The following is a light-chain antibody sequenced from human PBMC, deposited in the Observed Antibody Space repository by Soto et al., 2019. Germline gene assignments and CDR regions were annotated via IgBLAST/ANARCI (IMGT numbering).Light chain of an antibody. CDR3: SSYTSSSTLV. V-gene: IGLV2-14*02. J-gene: IGLJ2*01. Sequence: QSALTQPASVSGSPGQSITISCSGSRSDIGSYNNVAWYQKHPGKAPRVMIFGVTKRPSGVSNRFSGSKSGNTASLTISGLQAEDEADYYCSSYTSSSTLVFGGGTKVTVL. CDR1: RSDIGSYNN. CDR2: GVT.